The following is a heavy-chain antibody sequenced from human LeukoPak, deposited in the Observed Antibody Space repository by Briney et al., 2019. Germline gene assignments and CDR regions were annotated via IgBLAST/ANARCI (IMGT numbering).Heavy chain of an antibody. CDR3: ARDDTHYGSSGSFYDAFDI. J-gene: IGHJ3*02. V-gene: IGHV3-7*01. D-gene: IGHD3-22*01. CDR2: IKQDGSEK. CDR1: GFTFSSYW. Sequence: GGSLRLSCAASGFTFSSYWMSWVRQAPGKGLEWVANIKQDGSEKYYVDSVKGRFTISRDNAKNTLYLQMNSLRAEDTALYYCARDDTHYGSSGSFYDAFDIWGQGTMVTVSS.